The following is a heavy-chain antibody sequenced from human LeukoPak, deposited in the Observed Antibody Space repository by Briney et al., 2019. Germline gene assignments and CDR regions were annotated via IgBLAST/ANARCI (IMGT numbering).Heavy chain of an antibody. D-gene: IGHD3-9*01. J-gene: IGHJ6*03. CDR1: GFNFHSFA. V-gene: IGHV3-23*01. CDR2: MHGSRGTT. CDR3: ARDKYFDPTYYFYYMDV. Sequence: PGESLRLSCAASGFNFHSFAMNWVRQAPGKGLEWVSGMHGSRGTTYYADSVKGRFTISRDNSNNTLYLQMNSLRAEDSAVYYCARDKYFDPTYYFYYMDVWGKGTTVTVSS.